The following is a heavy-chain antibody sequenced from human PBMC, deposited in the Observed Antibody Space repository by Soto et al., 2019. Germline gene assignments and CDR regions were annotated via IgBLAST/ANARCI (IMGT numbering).Heavy chain of an antibody. D-gene: IGHD4-17*01. CDR2: INHSGST. V-gene: IGHV4-30-2*05. CDR3: ARGDYGGSTDY. Sequence: SETLSLTCAVSGGSISSGGYSWSWIRQPPGKGLEWIGEINHSGSTNYNPSLKSRVTISVDTSKNQFSLKLSSVTAADTAVYYCARGDYGGSTDYWGEGTLSTVSS. J-gene: IGHJ4*02. CDR1: GGSISSGGYS.